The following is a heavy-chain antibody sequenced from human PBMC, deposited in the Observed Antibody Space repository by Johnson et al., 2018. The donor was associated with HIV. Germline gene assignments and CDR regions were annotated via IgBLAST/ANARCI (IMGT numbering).Heavy chain of an antibody. CDR1: GFAFRTYW. CDR3: AKDRTSAQSAFDI. V-gene: IGHV3-71*01. CDR2: IRSKAYGGTT. D-gene: IGHD1-1*01. Sequence: VQLVESGGGLVQPGGSLRLSCAASGFAFRTYWMVWVRQVPGKGLEWVGFIRSKAYGGTTEYAASVKGRFTISRDDSKSIAYLQMNSLRAEDTAVYYCAKDRTSAQSAFDIWGQGTMVTVSS. J-gene: IGHJ3*02.